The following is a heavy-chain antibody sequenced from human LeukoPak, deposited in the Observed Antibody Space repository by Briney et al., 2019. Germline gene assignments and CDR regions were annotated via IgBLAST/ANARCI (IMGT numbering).Heavy chain of an antibody. D-gene: IGHD6-19*01. CDR3: ARKSSGWSDYYYYYMDV. CDR1: GYTFTSYG. Sequence: ASVKVSCKASGYTFTSYGISWVRQAPGQGLEWMGWISAYNGNTNYAQKLQGRVTMTTDKSTSRDYMELRSLRSDDTAVYYCARKSSGWSDYYYYYMDVWGKGTTVTASS. V-gene: IGHV1-18*01. J-gene: IGHJ6*03. CDR2: ISAYNGNT.